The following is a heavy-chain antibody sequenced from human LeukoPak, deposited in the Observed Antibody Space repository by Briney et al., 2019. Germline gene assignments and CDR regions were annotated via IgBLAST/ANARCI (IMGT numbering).Heavy chain of an antibody. D-gene: IGHD2-2*01. Sequence: SETLSLTCTVSGGSISSYYWSWIRQPPGKGLEWIGYIHYSGSTNYNPSLKSRVTISVDTSKNQFSLKLSSVTAADTAVYYCARAIVVVPAAIRDGWFDPWGQGTLVTVSS. J-gene: IGHJ5*02. V-gene: IGHV4-59*01. CDR1: GGSISSYY. CDR3: ARAIVVVPAAIRDGWFDP. CDR2: IHYSGST.